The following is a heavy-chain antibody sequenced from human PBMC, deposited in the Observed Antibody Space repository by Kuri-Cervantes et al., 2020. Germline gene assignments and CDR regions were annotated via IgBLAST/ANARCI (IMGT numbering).Heavy chain of an antibody. D-gene: IGHD2-21*01. J-gene: IGHJ4*02. CDR3: ARAPLTFLDY. Sequence: GVSLRLSCAASGFTFSSYEMNWVRQAPGKGLEWVSYISSNSSDIYYADSVKGRFTISRDNAKNSLYLQMNSLRAEDTAVYYCARAPLTFLDYWGQGTLVTVSS. CDR1: GFTFSSYE. V-gene: IGHV3-21*05. CDR2: ISSNSSDI.